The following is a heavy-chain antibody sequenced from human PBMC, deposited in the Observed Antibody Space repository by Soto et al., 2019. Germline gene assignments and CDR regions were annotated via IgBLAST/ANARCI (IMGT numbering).Heavy chain of an antibody. V-gene: IGHV1-69*13. Sequence: SVKVSCKASGGTFSSYAISWVLQAPGQGLDWMGGIIPIFGTANYAQKFQGRVTITADESTSTAYMELSSLRSEDTAVYYCARSDIVVVPAAINYYYGMDVWGQGTTVTVSS. J-gene: IGHJ6*02. CDR2: IIPIFGTA. D-gene: IGHD2-2*01. CDR3: ARSDIVVVPAAINYYYGMDV. CDR1: GGTFSSYA.